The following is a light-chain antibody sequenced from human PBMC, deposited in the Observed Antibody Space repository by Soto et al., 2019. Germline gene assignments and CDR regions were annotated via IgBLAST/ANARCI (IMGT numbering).Light chain of an antibody. Sequence: DIQMTQSPSSLSASVGDRVTITCRASQGIRSDLGWYQKKPGKDPERLIYEASRLQNGVPSRFSGSGSVTEFTLTISSLQPEDFATYYGLQHNVYPLTFGQGTKVEIK. V-gene: IGKV1-17*01. CDR1: QGIRSD. J-gene: IGKJ1*01. CDR3: LQHNVYPLT. CDR2: EAS.